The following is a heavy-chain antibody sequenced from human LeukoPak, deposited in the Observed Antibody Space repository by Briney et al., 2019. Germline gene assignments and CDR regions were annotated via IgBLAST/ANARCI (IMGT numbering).Heavy chain of an antibody. CDR1: GYTFTSYA. J-gene: IGHJ3*02. CDR2: MNPNSGNT. D-gene: IGHD2-15*01. CDR3: ARVRDCSGGSCYAFVAFDI. Sequence: GASVKVSCEASGYTFTSYAINWVRQATGQGPEWMGWMNPNSGNTGYAQKFQGRVTMTRNTSISTAYMELSSLRSEDTAVYYCARVRDCSGGSCYAFVAFDIWGQGTMVTVSS. V-gene: IGHV1-8*01.